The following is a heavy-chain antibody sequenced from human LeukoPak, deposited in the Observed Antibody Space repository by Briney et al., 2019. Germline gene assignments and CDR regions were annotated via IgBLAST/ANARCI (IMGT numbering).Heavy chain of an antibody. D-gene: IGHD2-2*01. Sequence: GGSLRLSCAASGFTFSSYGMHWVRQAPGKGLEWVAVIWYDGSNKYYADSVKGRFTISRDNSKNTLYLQMNSLRAEDTAVYYCAREFPTSHSCYYYMDVWGKGTTVTVSS. V-gene: IGHV3-33*01. J-gene: IGHJ6*03. CDR3: AREFPTSHSCYYYMDV. CDR2: IWYDGSNK. CDR1: GFTFSSYG.